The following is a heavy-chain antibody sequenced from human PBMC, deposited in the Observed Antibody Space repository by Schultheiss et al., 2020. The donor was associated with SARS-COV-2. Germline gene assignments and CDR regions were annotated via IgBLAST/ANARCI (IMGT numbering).Heavy chain of an antibody. CDR2: IYYSGST. J-gene: IGHJ4*02. CDR3: ARNIAAAALDY. Sequence: SCTVSGGSISSGGYYWSWIRQHPGKGLEWIGYIYYSGSTYYNPSLKSRVTISVDTSKNQFSLKLSSVTAADTAVYYCARNIAAAALDYWGQGTLVTVSS. CDR1: GGSISSGGYY. V-gene: IGHV4-31*03. D-gene: IGHD6-13*01.